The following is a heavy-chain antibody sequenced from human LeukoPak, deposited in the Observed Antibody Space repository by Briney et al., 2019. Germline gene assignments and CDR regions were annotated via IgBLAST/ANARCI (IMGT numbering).Heavy chain of an antibody. J-gene: IGHJ4*02. CDR1: GFTFGSYG. Sequence: GGSLRLSCAASGFTFGSYGMHWVRQAPGKRLEWVAFIRYDGSNKYYADSVKGGFTISRDNSKNTLYLQMNSLRAEDTAVYYCAKGLLVSFDYWGQGTLVTVSS. D-gene: IGHD2-15*01. CDR3: AKGLLVSFDY. CDR2: IRYDGSNK. V-gene: IGHV3-30*02.